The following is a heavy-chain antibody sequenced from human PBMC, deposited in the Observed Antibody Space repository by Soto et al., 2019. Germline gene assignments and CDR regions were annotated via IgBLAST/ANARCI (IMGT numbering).Heavy chain of an antibody. CDR3: VRARSTDSRPDY. D-gene: IGHD3-22*01. CDR1: GFTFSSYL. V-gene: IGHV3-7*01. CDR2: IKQDGSEK. J-gene: IGHJ4*02. Sequence: PGGSLRLSCAASGFTFSSYLMSWVRQAPGKGLEWVANIKQDGSEKYYVDSVKGRFTISRDNAKNSLYLQMNSLRAEDTAVYFCVRARSTDSRPDYWGQGTLVTVSS.